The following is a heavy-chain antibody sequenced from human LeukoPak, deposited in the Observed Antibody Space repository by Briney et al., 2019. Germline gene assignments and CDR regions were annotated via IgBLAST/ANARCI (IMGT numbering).Heavy chain of an antibody. CDR1: GFTVSSNY. Sequence: AGGSLRPSCAASGFTVSSNYMSWVRQAPGKGLEWIGEIYHSGSTNYNPSLKSRVTISVDKSKNQFSLKLSSVTAADTAVYYCASTSALSSWYGVDYWGQGTLVTVSS. CDR3: ASTSALSSWYGVDY. V-gene: IGHV4-4*02. CDR2: IYHSGST. J-gene: IGHJ4*02. D-gene: IGHD6-13*01.